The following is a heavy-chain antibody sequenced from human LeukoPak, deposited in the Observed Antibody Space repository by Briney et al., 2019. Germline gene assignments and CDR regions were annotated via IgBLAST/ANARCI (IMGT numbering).Heavy chain of an antibody. CDR1: GYTFTGSY. CDR2: INPNNGGT. D-gene: IGHD3-10*01. V-gene: IGHV1-2*02. Sequence: ASVRVSCKASGYTFTGSYMHWVRQPPGQGLEWMGWINPNNGGTKSAQKFQGRVTMTRDTSISTAYMEMSNLRSDDAAVYYCATSLNVTLIKCFDLWGRGTLVTVSS. CDR3: ATSLNVTLIKCFDL. J-gene: IGHJ2*01.